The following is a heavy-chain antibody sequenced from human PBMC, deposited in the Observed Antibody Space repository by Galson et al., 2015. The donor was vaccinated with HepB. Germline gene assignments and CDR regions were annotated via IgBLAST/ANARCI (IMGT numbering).Heavy chain of an antibody. D-gene: IGHD4/OR15-4a*01. CDR3: ASSTHRGANPLGY. CDR1: GFTFSSYS. Sequence: SLRLSCAASGFTFSSYSMNWVRQAPGKGLEWVSSISSSSSYIYYADSVKGRFTISRDNAKNSLYLQMNSLRAEDTAVYYCASSTHRGANPLGYWGQGTLVTVSS. J-gene: IGHJ4*02. CDR2: ISSSSSYI. V-gene: IGHV3-21*01.